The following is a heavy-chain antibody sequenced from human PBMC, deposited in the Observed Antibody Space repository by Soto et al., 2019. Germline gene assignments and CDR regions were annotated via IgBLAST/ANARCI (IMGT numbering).Heavy chain of an antibody. CDR2: LSGSGGST. J-gene: IGHJ4*02. CDR3: AKDHFVGPAPNYFDY. V-gene: IGHV3-23*01. Sequence: PGGSLRLSCAASGLTFSNYAMSWVRQAPGKGLEWVSGLSGSGGSTYYADSVKGRFTISRDNSKNTLYLQMNSLRVDDTAVYYCAKDHFVGPAPNYFDYWGQGTLVTVSS. CDR1: GLTFSNYA.